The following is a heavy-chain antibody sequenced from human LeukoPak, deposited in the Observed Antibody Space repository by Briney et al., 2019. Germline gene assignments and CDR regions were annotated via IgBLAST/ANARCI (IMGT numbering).Heavy chain of an antibody. CDR1: GFTFSYAW. CDR2: IKSKADAGTT. V-gene: IGHV3-15*01. J-gene: IGHJ4*02. D-gene: IGHD2-21*01. CDR3: TKGVGIPFDQ. Sequence: GGSLRLSCAASGFTFSYAWMSWVRQAPGKGLEWVGRIKSKADAGTTDYAAPVKGRFVTSRDDSKSTVYLQMNSLKTEDTAVYYCTKGVGIPFDQWGQGTLVTVSS.